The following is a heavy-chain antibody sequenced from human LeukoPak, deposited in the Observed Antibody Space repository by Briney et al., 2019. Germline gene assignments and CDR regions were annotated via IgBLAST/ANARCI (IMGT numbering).Heavy chain of an antibody. J-gene: IGHJ2*01. CDR3: ARRGPNSGSYSHFDL. CDR2: MSSSGSP. Sequence: SEILSLTCTVSGGSMSNYFWSWIRQPPGKGLEWIGYMSSSGSPNYNPSLKSQVTISVDTSNNQFSLKLISVTAADTAVYYCARRGPNSGSYSHFDLWGRGTLVTVSS. CDR1: GGSMSNYF. D-gene: IGHD1-26*01. V-gene: IGHV4-59*01.